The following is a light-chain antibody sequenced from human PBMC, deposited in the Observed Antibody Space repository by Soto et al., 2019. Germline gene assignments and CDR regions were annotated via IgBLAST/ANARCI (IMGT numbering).Light chain of an antibody. CDR2: RNH. Sequence: QFVLTQSPSASGTPGQRVTISCSGSRSNIGTYTVNWYQQLPGTAPTLLIYRNHQRPSGVPDRFSGSKSGTSASLAISGPQSEDEADYSCAAWDDSLRAVVFGGGTKLTVL. V-gene: IGLV1-44*01. CDR1: RSNIGTYT. J-gene: IGLJ2*01. CDR3: AAWDDSLRAVV.